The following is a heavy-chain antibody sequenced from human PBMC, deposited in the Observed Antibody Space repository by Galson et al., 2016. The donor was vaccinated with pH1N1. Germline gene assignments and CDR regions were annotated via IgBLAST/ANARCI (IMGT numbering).Heavy chain of an antibody. CDR1: GFTFSDYY. CDR3: AREGRSDYGDYDGNYYGMDV. CDR2: ISSTGSTI. J-gene: IGHJ6*02. Sequence: SLRLSCAASGFTFSDYYMSWIRQAPGKGLEWVSYISSTGSTIYYADSVKGRFTVPRGNAKNSLYLQMNSLRAEDTAVYYCAREGRSDYGDYDGNYYGMDVWGQGTTVTVSS. V-gene: IGHV3-11*04. D-gene: IGHD4-17*01.